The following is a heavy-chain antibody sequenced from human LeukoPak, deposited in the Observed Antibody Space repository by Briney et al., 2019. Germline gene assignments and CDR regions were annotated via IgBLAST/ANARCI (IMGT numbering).Heavy chain of an antibody. D-gene: IGHD2-2*01. CDR2: IKQDGSEH. V-gene: IGHV3-7*01. CDR1: GFTVSSNY. J-gene: IGHJ4*02. Sequence: GGSLRLSCAASGFTVSSNYMSWVRQAPGKGLEWVANIKQDGSEHYYVDSVKGRFTISRDNAKNSLYLQMSGLRAEDTAVYYCARDKAEGPSRLDNWGQGTLVTVSS. CDR3: ARDKAEGPSRLDN.